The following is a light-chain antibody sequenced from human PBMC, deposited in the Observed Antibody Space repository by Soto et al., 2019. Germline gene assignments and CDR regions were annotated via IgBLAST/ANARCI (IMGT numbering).Light chain of an antibody. CDR1: SSNIGSNY. CDR2: RSD. J-gene: IGLJ2*01. CDR3: AAWDDSLSGRHVV. Sequence: QAVVTQPPSASGTPGQRVTISCSGSSSNIGSNYVFWYQQLPGTAPKLVIYRSDQRPSGVPDRFSGSKSGTSASLAISGLRTEDEADYFCAAWDDSLSGRHVVFGGGTKLTVL. V-gene: IGLV1-47*01.